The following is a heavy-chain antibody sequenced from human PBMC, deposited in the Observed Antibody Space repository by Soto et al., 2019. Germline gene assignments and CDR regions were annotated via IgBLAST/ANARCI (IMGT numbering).Heavy chain of an antibody. V-gene: IGHV3-21*01. Sequence: GGSLRLSCAASGFTFSSYIMSWVRQAPGKGLEWVSSISSSSSYIYYADSVKGRFTISRDNAKNSLYLQMNSLRAEDTAVYYCARDLGYCSSTSCYPAGDAFDIWGQGTMVTVSS. CDR2: ISSSSSYI. J-gene: IGHJ3*02. D-gene: IGHD2-2*01. CDR1: GFTFSSYI. CDR3: ARDLGYCSSTSCYPAGDAFDI.